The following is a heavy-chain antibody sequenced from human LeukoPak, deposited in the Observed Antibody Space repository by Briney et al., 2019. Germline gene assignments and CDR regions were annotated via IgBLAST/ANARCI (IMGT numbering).Heavy chain of an antibody. D-gene: IGHD5-24*01. CDR3: ARGDGYNFFDY. J-gene: IGHJ4*02. Sequence: GGSLRLSCAASGFTFTDHYMSWIRQAPGKGLEWVSYISSGSTYTNYADSVKGRFTISRDNSENTLYLQMKSLRAEDTAVYYCARGDGYNFFDYWGQGTLVTVSS. CDR1: GFTFTDHY. V-gene: IGHV3-11*05. CDR2: ISSGSTYT.